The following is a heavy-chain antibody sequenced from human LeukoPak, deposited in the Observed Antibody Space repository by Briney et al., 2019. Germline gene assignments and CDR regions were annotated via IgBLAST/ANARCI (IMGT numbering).Heavy chain of an antibody. CDR3: AKDQGYCSSTVCSWGGFDY. Sequence: GESLQISCAASGFTFSSYAMSWVRQAPGKGLEWVSAMSGSGGSTYYADSVKGRFTISRDNSKNTLYLQMNSLRAEDTAVYYCAKDQGYCSSTVCSWGGFDYWGQGTLVTVSS. J-gene: IGHJ4*02. D-gene: IGHD2-2*01. CDR1: GFTFSSYA. CDR2: MSGSGGST. V-gene: IGHV3-23*01.